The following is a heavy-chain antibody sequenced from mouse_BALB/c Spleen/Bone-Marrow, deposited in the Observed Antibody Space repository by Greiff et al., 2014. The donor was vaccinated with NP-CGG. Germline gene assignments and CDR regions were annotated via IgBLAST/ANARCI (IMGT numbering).Heavy chain of an antibody. CDR1: GYSITSDFA. V-gene: IGHV3-2*02. Sequence: VQLQQSGPGLVKPSQSLSLTCTVTGYSITSDFAWNWIRQFPGNKLEWMGYISYYGITSYNPSLKSRISITRDTSKNQFFLQLNSVTSEDTATYYCARSYYAMDYWGRGISVTVSS. J-gene: IGHJ4*01. CDR2: ISYYGIT. CDR3: ARSYYAMDY.